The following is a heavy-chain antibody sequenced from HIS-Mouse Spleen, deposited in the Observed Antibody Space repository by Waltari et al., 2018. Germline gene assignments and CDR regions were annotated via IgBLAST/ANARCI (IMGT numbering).Heavy chain of an antibody. Sequence: QVQLVQSGAEVKKPGASVKVSCKASGYTFTGYYMHWVRQAPGQGLEWMGWINPNSGGKNYEQKFQGRVTMTRDTSISTAYMELSRLRSDDTAVYYCARKEGLLDSSGCLASDYWGQGTLVTVSS. CDR2: INPNSGGK. V-gene: IGHV1-2*02. CDR3: ARKEGLLDSSGCLASDY. CDR1: GYTFTGYY. J-gene: IGHJ4*02. D-gene: IGHD6-19*01.